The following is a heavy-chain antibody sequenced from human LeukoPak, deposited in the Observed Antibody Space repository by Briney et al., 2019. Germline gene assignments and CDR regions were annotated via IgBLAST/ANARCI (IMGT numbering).Heavy chain of an antibody. CDR3: ARDWSGSRFINYYYYGMDV. J-gene: IGHJ6*02. CDR2: ISSSSSTI. Sequence: QPGGSLRLSCAACGFTFRSYSMNWVRQAPGKGLEGVSYISSSSSTIYYADSVKGRFTISRDNAKNSLYMQMNSLRDEDTAVYYCARDWSGSRFINYYYYGMDVWGQGTTVTVSS. D-gene: IGHD1-26*01. CDR1: GFTFRSYS. V-gene: IGHV3-48*02.